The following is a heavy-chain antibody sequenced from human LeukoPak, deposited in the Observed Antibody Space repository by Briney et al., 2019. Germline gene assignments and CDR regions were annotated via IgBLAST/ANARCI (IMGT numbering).Heavy chain of an antibody. Sequence: SETLSLTCAVYGGSFSGYYWSWIRQPPGKGLEWIGEIIHSGSTNYNPSLKSRVTISVDTSKNQFFLKLSSVTAADTAVYYCARESVLVGAPDYWGQGTLVTVSS. D-gene: IGHD1-26*01. CDR1: GGSFSGYY. CDR3: ARESVLVGAPDY. CDR2: IIHSGST. J-gene: IGHJ4*02. V-gene: IGHV4-34*12.